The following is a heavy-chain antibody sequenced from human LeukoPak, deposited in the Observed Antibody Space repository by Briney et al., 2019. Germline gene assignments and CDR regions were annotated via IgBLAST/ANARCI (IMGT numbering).Heavy chain of an antibody. CDR3: AKERVGATTSLRFDY. D-gene: IGHD1-26*01. CDR1: ESPFASYP. Sequence: PGGSWDSPWQPPESPFASYPIGWVRRPQGRGRGWVQSISGSGDSPYYADSVQGRFTISRDNSKNTLYLQMNSLRAEDTASYYCAKERVGATTSLRFDYWGQGTLVTVSS. CDR2: ISGSGDSP. V-gene: IGHV3-23*01. J-gene: IGHJ4*02.